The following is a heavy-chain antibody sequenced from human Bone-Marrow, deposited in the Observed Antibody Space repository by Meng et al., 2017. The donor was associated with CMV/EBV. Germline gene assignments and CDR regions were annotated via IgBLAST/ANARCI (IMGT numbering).Heavy chain of an antibody. Sequence: GESLKISCVASGITFNGYWMSWVRQIPGKGLEWLGNIKQDGSETYYLGSVMGRFTISRDNAKNSLYLQMNSLRVEDTAVYYCATVADFWSGYLSQIPTYGMDVWGQGTTVTVSS. V-gene: IGHV3-7*01. CDR2: IKQDGSET. CDR1: GITFNGYW. J-gene: IGHJ6*02. D-gene: IGHD3-3*01. CDR3: ATVADFWSGYLSQIPTYGMDV.